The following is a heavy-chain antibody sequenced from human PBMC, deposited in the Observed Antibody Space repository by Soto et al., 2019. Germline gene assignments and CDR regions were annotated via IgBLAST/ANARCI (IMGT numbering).Heavy chain of an antibody. Sequence: GGSLRLSCAASGFTFSSYGMHWVRQAPGKGLEWVAVISYDGSNKYYADSVKGRFTISRDNSKNTLYLQMNSLRAEDTAVYYCAKMPEEVRGDYYYYYMDVWGKGTTVTVSS. J-gene: IGHJ6*03. CDR3: AKMPEEVRGDYYYYYMDV. V-gene: IGHV3-30*18. CDR1: GFTFSSYG. D-gene: IGHD3-10*01. CDR2: ISYDGSNK.